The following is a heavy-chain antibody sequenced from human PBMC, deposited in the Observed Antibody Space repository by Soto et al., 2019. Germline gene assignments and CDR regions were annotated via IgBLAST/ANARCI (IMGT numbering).Heavy chain of an antibody. J-gene: IGHJ6*02. D-gene: IGHD4-17*01. CDR3: ARIWTGYGDYQFLYYYYGMDV. Sequence: QVQLVESGGGVVQPGRSLRLSCAASGFTFSSYGMHWVRQAPGKGLEWVAVISYDGSNKYYADSVKGRFTISRDNSKNTLYLQMNSLRAEDTAVYYCARIWTGYGDYQFLYYYYGMDVWGQGTTVTVSS. CDR1: GFTFSSYG. V-gene: IGHV3-30*03. CDR2: ISYDGSNK.